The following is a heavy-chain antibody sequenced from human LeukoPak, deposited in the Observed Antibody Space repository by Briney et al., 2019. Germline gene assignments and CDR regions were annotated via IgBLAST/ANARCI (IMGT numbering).Heavy chain of an antibody. Sequence: GGSLRLSCAASGFTFSDYYMSWIRQAPGKGLEWVSYITYSNTTVYYADSVKGRFTISRDNARNSLYLRMNSLRAEDTAVYYCARGYGSVKEWGQGTLVTVSS. V-gene: IGHV3-11*01. CDR1: GFTFSDYY. J-gene: IGHJ4*02. D-gene: IGHD6-25*01. CDR2: ITYSNTTV. CDR3: ARGYGSVKE.